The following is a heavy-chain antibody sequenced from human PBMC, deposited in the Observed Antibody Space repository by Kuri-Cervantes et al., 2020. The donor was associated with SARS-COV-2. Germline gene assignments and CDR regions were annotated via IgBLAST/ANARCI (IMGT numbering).Heavy chain of an antibody. CDR1: GGTFSSYA. V-gene: IGHV1-69*05. J-gene: IGHJ5*02. D-gene: IGHD3-10*01. CDR2: IIPIFGTA. CDR3: ATAPGLPSGSINWFDP. Sequence: SVKVSCKASGGTFSSYAISWVRQAPGQGLEWMGGIIPIFGTANYAQKFQGRVTITTDESTSTAYMELSSLRSEDTAVYYCATAPGLPSGSINWFDPWGQGTLVTVSS.